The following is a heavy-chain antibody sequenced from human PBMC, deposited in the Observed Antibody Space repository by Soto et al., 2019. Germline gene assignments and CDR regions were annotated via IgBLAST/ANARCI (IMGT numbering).Heavy chain of an antibody. CDR3: AKPPPATVTTNVWFDP. V-gene: IGHV3-30*18. Sequence: QVQLVESGGGVVQPGRSLRLSCAASGFTFSSYGMHWVRQAPGKGLEWVAVISYDGSNKYYADSVKGRFTISRDNSKNTLYLQMNSLRAEDTAVYYCAKPPPATVTTNVWFDPWGQGTLVTVSS. CDR2: ISYDGSNK. CDR1: GFTFSSYG. J-gene: IGHJ5*02. D-gene: IGHD4-17*01.